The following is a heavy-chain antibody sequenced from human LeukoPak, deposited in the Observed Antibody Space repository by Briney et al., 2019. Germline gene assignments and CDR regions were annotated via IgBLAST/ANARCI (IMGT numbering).Heavy chain of an antibody. Sequence: GGSLRLSCAASGFTFSSYGMHWVRQAPGKGLVWVSRINSDGSSTSYADSVKGRFTISRDNAKNTLYLQMNSLRAEDTAVYYCARDHGSGWYLGLDYWGQGTLVTVSS. CDR2: INSDGSST. D-gene: IGHD6-19*01. V-gene: IGHV3-74*01. J-gene: IGHJ4*02. CDR1: GFTFSSYG. CDR3: ARDHGSGWYLGLDY.